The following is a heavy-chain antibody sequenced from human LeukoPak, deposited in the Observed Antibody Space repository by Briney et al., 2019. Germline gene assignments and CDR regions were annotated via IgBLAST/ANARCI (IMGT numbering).Heavy chain of an antibody. CDR3: ARDMGIQLWLLFDY. V-gene: IGHV1-18*01. CDR1: GYTFTSYG. CDR2: ISAYNGNT. Sequence: GASVKVSCKASGYTFTSYGISWVRQAPGQGLEWVGWISAYNGNTNYAQKLQGRVTMTTDTSTSTAYMELRSLRSDDTAVYYCARDMGIQLWLLFDYWGQGTLVTVSS. J-gene: IGHJ4*02. D-gene: IGHD5-18*01.